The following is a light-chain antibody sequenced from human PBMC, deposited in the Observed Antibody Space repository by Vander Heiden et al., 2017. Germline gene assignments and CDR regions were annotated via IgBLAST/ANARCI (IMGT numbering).Light chain of an antibody. V-gene: IGLV1-47*01. CDR1: SSNIGNNY. CDR3: ASWDDRLRGYV. CDR2: RNS. J-gene: IGLJ1*01. Sequence: QPVLSQPPSTSGTPGQRVTISCSGSSSNIGNNYAYWYQQLPGTAPKLLFYRNSQRTSGVPDRFSDSKSGTSASLAISGLRSEDEGEYYCASWDDRLRGYVFGTGTKVTVL.